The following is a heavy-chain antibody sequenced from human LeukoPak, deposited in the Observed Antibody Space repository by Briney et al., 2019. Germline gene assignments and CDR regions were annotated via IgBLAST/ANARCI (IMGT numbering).Heavy chain of an antibody. CDR1: GFTFSSYW. CDR2: INSDGYSI. J-gene: IGHJ4*02. V-gene: IGHV3-74*03. Sequence: GGSLRLSCAASGFTFSSYWMHWVRQAPGKGLVWLSRINSDGYSISYADSVKGRFTISRDNAKNSLYLQMNSLRAEDTAVYYCARVFGYSGSYPDYWGQGTLVTVSS. D-gene: IGHD1-26*01. CDR3: ARVFGYSGSYPDY.